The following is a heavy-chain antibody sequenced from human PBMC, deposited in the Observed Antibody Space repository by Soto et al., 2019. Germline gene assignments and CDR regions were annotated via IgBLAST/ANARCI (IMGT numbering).Heavy chain of an antibody. V-gene: IGHV4-30-2*01. Sequence: PSETLSLTCGVSGGSISSGGYSWSWIWQPPGKGLEWIGYIYHSGSTNYNPSLKSRVTISVDKSKNQFSLKLSSVTAADTAVYYCARVVLEWLLPNYNWFDPWGQGALVTVSS. CDR2: IYHSGST. J-gene: IGHJ5*02. D-gene: IGHD3-3*01. CDR3: ARVVLEWLLPNYNWFDP. CDR1: GGSISSGGYS.